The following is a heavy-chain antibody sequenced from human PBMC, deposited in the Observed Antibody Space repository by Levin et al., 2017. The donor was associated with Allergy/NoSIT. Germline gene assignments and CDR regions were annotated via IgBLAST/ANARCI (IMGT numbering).Heavy chain of an antibody. CDR1: GFTFSNYA. CDR2: ITGDAEDT. J-gene: IGHJ4*02. CDR3: AKGITIFGVGRLDC. Sequence: GRSLRLSCAASGFTFSNYAMNWVRQAAGKGLEWVSGITGDAEDTHYADSVKGRFTISRDTSKNTVYLQMNSLRAEDTAIYYCAKGITIFGVGRLDCWGQGTLVTVSS. V-gene: IGHV3-23*01. D-gene: IGHD3-3*01.